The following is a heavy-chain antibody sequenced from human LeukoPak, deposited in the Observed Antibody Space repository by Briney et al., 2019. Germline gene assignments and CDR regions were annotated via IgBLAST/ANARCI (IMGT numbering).Heavy chain of an antibody. CDR2: IYYSGST. J-gene: IGHJ6*03. Sequence: SETLSLTCTVSGGSISSSSYYWGWIRQPPGKGLEWIGSIYYSGSTYYNPSLKSRVTISVDTSNNQFSLKLSSVTAADTAVYHCARDHTVLAHYMDVWGKGTTVTVSS. CDR3: ARDHTVLAHYMDV. CDR1: GGSISSSSYY. V-gene: IGHV4-39*07. D-gene: IGHD4-17*01.